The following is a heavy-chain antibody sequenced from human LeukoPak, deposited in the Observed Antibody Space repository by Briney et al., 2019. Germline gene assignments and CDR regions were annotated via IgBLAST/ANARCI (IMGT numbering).Heavy chain of an antibody. CDR1: GFTFSIYA. J-gene: IGHJ6*03. V-gene: IGHV3-23*01. D-gene: IGHD6-13*01. CDR2: ISGSGGST. CDR3: AQNGYSSSWFQYYYYYMDV. Sequence: PGGSLRLSCAASGFTFSIYAMSWVRQAPGKGLEWVSAISGSGGSTYYADSVKGRFTISRDNSKNTLYLQMNSLRAEDTAVYYCAQNGYSSSWFQYYYYYMDVWGKGTTVTVSS.